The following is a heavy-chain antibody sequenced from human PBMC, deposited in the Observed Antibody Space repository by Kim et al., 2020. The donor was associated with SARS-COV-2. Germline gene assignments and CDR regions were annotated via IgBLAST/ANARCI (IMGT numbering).Heavy chain of an antibody. CDR1: GFTFSDYY. D-gene: IGHD2-15*01. CDR3: ARDCSGGSCYGY. CDR2: ISSSSYT. Sequence: GGSLRLSCAASGFTFSDYYMSWIRQAPGKGLEWVSYISSSSYTNYADSVKGRFTISRDNTNNSLYLQMNSLRAEDTAVYYCARDCSGGSCYGYWGQGTLVTVSS. J-gene: IGHJ4*02. V-gene: IGHV3-11*06.